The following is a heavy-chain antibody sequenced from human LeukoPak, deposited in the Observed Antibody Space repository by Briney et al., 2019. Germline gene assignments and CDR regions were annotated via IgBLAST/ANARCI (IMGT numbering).Heavy chain of an antibody. CDR3: AKDWGDIVVVVAATLPDY. V-gene: IGHV3-30*18. CDR1: GFTFSSYG. J-gene: IGHJ4*02. Sequence: GGSLRLSCAAPGFTFSSYGMHWVRQAPGKGLEWVAVISYDGSNKYYADSVKGRFTISRDNSKNTLYLQMNRLRAEDTAVYYCAKDWGDIVVVVAATLPDYWGQGTLVTVSS. CDR2: ISYDGSNK. D-gene: IGHD2-15*01.